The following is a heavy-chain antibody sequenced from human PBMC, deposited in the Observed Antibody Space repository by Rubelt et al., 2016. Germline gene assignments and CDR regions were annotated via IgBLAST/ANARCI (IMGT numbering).Heavy chain of an antibody. CDR2: FYHTGST. D-gene: IGHD6-19*01. V-gene: IGHV4-59*01. CDR1: GGSISGCF. Sequence: TVSGGSISGCFWSWIRQPPGKGLEWIASFYHTGSTTYNPSLKSRVTMSVDTSKNQFSLKVRSVTAADTAVYYCAREVPVDGTAFDPWGQGTLVTVSS. J-gene: IGHJ5*02. CDR3: AREVPVDGTAFDP.